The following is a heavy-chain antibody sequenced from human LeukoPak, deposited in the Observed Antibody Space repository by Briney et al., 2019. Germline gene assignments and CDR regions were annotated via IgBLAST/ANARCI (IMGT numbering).Heavy chain of an antibody. CDR2: ISHDGINK. V-gene: IGHV3-30*03. CDR1: GFTFSNYG. CDR3: ARDLTIASVIGMSYFDN. Sequence: PGGPLRLSCAASGFTFSNYGMHWVRQAPGKGREWVAVISHDGINKNYTDSVKGPFTVPRDNSKNTLTLQMNSLRAEDTAVYYCARDLTIASVIGMSYFDNWGQGTLVIVSS. D-gene: IGHD4-11*01. J-gene: IGHJ4*02.